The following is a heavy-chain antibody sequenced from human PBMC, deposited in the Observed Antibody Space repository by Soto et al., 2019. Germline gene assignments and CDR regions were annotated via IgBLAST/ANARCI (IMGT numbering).Heavy chain of an antibody. CDR2: INPDDYTT. CDR3: ARDQSGTDYGYAWWWLDP. D-gene: IGHD3-10*01. CDR1: GYTFTRHW. Sequence: GASVKVSCKTSGYTFTRHWMHWVRQAPGQGLEWVGIINPDDYTTSYAQKFQGRVTLTRDTSTSTVFMELTSLTSEDTAIYYCARDQSGTDYGYAWWWLDPWGQGTPVTVYS. V-gene: IGHV1-46*01. J-gene: IGHJ5*02.